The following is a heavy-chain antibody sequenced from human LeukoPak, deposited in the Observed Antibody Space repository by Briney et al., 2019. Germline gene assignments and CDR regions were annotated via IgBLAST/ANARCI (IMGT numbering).Heavy chain of an antibody. CDR2: FSGSDGRT. Sequence: PGGSLRLSCAASGFTFRSYAMSWVRRAPGKGLEWVSSFSGSDGRTYYADSVKGRFTISRDNSKNTLYLQMNSLRAEDTAVYYCAKASAMIVVVSKYFDYWGQGTLVTVSS. CDR1: GFTFRSYA. V-gene: IGHV3-23*01. D-gene: IGHD3-22*01. J-gene: IGHJ4*02. CDR3: AKASAMIVVVSKYFDY.